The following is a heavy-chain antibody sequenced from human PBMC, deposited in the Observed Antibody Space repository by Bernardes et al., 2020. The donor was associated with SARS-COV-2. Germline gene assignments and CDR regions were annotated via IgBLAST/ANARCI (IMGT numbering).Heavy chain of an antibody. CDR1: GFTFDDYA. Sequence: GWSLRLSCAASGFTFDDYAMHWVRQAPGKGLEWVSGISWNSGSIGYADSVKGRFTISRDNAKNSLYLQMNSLRAEDTAVYYCARAVSYYYGMDVWGQGTTVTVSS. V-gene: IGHV3-9*01. CDR2: ISWNSGSI. CDR3: ARAVSYYYGMDV. J-gene: IGHJ6*02.